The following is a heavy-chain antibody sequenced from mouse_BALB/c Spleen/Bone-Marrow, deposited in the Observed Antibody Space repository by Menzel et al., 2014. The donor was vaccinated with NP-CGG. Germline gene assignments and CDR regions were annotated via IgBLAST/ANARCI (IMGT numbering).Heavy chain of an antibody. CDR1: GYTFTSYW. J-gene: IGHJ3*01. CDR3: ARWGIALAY. Sequence: QVQLQQSGAELVKPGASVKLSCKASGYTFTSYWMHWVKQRPGQGLEWIGEINPSNGRTNYNEKFKSKATLTVDKSSSTAYMQLSSLASEDSAVYYCARWGIALAYWGQGTLVTVSA. V-gene: IGHV1S81*02. CDR2: INPSNGRT.